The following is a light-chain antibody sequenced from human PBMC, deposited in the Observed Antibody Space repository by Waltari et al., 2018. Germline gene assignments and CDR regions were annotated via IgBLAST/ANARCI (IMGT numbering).Light chain of an antibody. V-gene: IGLV2-23*02. CDR3: CSYAGRGTYV. CDR2: EVF. J-gene: IGLJ1*01. CDR1: TRAFGSYDL. Sequence: QSALTQPASVSGTPGPSLTISCRGTTRAFGSYDLVSWYQQHPGKAPKLLICEVFKRPPDTSSRFSGAKSGSTASLTISGLQPKDEADYYCCSYAGRGTYVFGSGTKVTVL.